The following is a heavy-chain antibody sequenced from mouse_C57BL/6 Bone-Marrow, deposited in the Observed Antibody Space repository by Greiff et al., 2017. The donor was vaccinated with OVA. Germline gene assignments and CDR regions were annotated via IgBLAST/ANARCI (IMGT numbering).Heavy chain of an antibody. J-gene: IGHJ3*01. CDR1: GFSLTSYG. Sequence: VQLVESGPGLVQPSQSLSITCTVSGFSLTSYGVHWVRQSPGKGLEWLGVIWSGGSTDYNAAFISRLSISKDNSKSQVFFKMNSLQADDTAIYYCARNRDDYDWFAYWGQGTLVTVSA. V-gene: IGHV2-2*01. CDR3: ARNRDDYDWFAY. D-gene: IGHD2-4*01. CDR2: IWSGGST.